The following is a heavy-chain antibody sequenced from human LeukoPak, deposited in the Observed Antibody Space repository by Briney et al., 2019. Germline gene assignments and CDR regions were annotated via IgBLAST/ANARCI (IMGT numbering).Heavy chain of an antibody. D-gene: IGHD3-16*01. CDR1: GDSITNSY. CDR2: VYTSGNT. J-gene: IGHJ6*03. CDR3: ARGLGWGYYYYYYMDV. V-gene: IGHV4-4*07. Sequence: SETLSLTCTVSGDSITNSYWSWIRQPAGKGLEWIGRVYTSGNTQYNPSLKSRVTMSVDTSKNQFSLRLSSVTVADTAVYYCARGLGWGYYYYYYMDVWGKGTTVTVSS.